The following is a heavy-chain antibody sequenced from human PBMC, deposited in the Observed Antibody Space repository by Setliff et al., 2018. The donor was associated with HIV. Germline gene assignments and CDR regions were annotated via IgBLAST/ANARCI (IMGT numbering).Heavy chain of an antibody. CDR1: GGSIDSGNYD. J-gene: IGHJ5*01. Sequence: NPSETLSLTCTVSGGSIDSGNYDWNWVRQPGGKGLEWIGRIYTRGSTKYSPTFESRVTMSLDTSKNQFSLNLRSVTAADTALYYCVRSGCNGNICYDSRGWLDSWGQGTLVTVSS. D-gene: IGHD5-12*01. CDR3: VRSGCNGNICYDSRGWLDS. CDR2: IYTRGST. V-gene: IGHV4-61*02.